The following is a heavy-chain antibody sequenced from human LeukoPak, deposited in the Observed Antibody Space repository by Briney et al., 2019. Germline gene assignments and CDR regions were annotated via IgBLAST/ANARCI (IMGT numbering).Heavy chain of an antibody. CDR3: AKADSGPRGFDI. CDR2: ISWNSGSI. J-gene: IGHJ3*02. V-gene: IGHV3-9*01. CDR1: GFTFDDYA. D-gene: IGHD2-15*01. Sequence: PGGSLRLSCAASGFTFDDYAMHWVRQAPGKGLEWVSGISWNSGSIGYADSVKGRFTIPRDNAKNSLYLQMNSLRAEDTALYYCAKADSGPRGFDIWGQGTMVTVSS.